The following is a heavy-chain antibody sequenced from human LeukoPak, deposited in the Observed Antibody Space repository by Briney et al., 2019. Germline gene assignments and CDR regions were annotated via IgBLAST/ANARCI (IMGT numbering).Heavy chain of an antibody. CDR1: GFTFSSYS. Sequence: PGGSLRLSCAASGFTFSSYSMAWVRQAPGRGLEWVASIKPDGSVIYYGDSVKGRFTLSRDNTKNSQYPQINSLIAEDTAVYYWTKSGCDPCHWAQASLVTASS. J-gene: IGHJ4*02. CDR3: TKSGCDPCH. CDR2: IKPDGSVI. D-gene: IGHD3-10*01. V-gene: IGHV3-7*02.